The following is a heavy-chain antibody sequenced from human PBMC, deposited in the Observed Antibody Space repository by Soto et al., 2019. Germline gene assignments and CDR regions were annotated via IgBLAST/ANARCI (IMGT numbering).Heavy chain of an antibody. V-gene: IGHV3-23*01. Sequence: EVQLLGSGGGLVQPGGSLRLSCAASGLTFSTYAMSWVRQAPGKGLEWVSSISGNGANTYYTDSVKGRFIISRDNSKNTLYLQINSLSAKDTALYYCAKDRPISYGSAVYYYKAGGDYWGQGTLVTVSS. J-gene: IGHJ4*02. CDR2: ISGNGANT. CDR3: AKDRPISYGSAVYYYKAGGDY. D-gene: IGHD3-10*01. CDR1: GLTFSTYA.